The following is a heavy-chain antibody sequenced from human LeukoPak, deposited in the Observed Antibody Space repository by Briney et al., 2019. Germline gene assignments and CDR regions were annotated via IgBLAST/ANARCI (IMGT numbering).Heavy chain of an antibody. CDR2: IKQDGSVK. CDR1: RFSFGNYW. CDR3: ARDSEHYDSGAYYDALDM. J-gene: IGHJ3*02. Sequence: GGSLRLSCEGSRFSFGNYWMNWVRQAPGEGLEWVANIKQDGSVKHYMDSVKGRFTISRDNAKNSLYLQMDSLRADDTAVYYCARDSEHYDSGAYYDALDMWGQGTLVTVSS. V-gene: IGHV3-7*01. D-gene: IGHD3-22*01.